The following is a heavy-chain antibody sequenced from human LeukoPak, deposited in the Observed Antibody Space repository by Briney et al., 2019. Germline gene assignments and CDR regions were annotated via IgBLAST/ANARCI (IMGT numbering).Heavy chain of an antibody. V-gene: IGHV1-69*06. Sequence: SVKVSCKASGGTFSNYAISWVRQAPGQGLEWMGGIIPIFGTANYAQTFQGRVTITADKSTSTAYMELSSLRSEDTAIYYCARSTYYYDSSGYYRKTPAIFNAFDIWGQGTMVTVSS. J-gene: IGHJ3*02. D-gene: IGHD3-22*01. CDR2: IIPIFGTA. CDR1: GGTFSNYA. CDR3: ARSTYYYDSSGYYRKTPAIFNAFDI.